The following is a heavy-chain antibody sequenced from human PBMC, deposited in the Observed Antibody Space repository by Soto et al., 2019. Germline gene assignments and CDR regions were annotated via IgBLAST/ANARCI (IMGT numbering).Heavy chain of an antibody. V-gene: IGHV3-33*01. CDR3: ARDLSSWYVVYYYYGMDV. CDR1: GFSFRSYC. Sequence: GGALRLSFSASGFSFRSYCMERGRPGPGKGGEWVAVIWYDGSNKYYADSVKGRFTISRDNSKNTLYLQMNSLRAEDTAVYYCARDLSSWYVVYYYYGMDVWGQGTTVTVSS. J-gene: IGHJ6*02. CDR2: IWYDGSNK. D-gene: IGHD6-13*01.